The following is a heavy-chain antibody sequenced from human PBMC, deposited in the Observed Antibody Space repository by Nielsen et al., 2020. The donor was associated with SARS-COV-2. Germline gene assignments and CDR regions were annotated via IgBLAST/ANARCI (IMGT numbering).Heavy chain of an antibody. CDR1: GGTFSSYA. D-gene: IGHD3-16*01. V-gene: IGHV1-69*06. Sequence: SVKVSCKASGGTFSSYAISWVRQAPGQGLEWMGGIIPIFGTANYAQKFQGRVTITADKSTSTAYMELSSLRSEDTAVYYCATDLPALKGYDYVHWGQGTLVTVSS. J-gene: IGHJ4*02. CDR3: ATDLPALKGYDYVH. CDR2: IIPIFGTA.